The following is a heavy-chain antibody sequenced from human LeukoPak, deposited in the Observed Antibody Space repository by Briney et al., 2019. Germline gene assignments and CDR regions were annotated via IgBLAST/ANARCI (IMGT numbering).Heavy chain of an antibody. CDR3: AKDQSGGWYGASRTNWFDP. V-gene: IGHV3-9*01. CDR2: ISWNSGSI. CDR1: GFTFDDYA. J-gene: IGHJ5*02. Sequence: GGSLRLSCAASGFTFDDYAMHWVRQAPGKGLEWVSGISWNSGSIGYADSVKGRFTISRDNAKNSLYLQMNSLRAEDTALYYCAKDQSGGWYGASRTNWFDPWGQGTLVTVSS. D-gene: IGHD6-19*01.